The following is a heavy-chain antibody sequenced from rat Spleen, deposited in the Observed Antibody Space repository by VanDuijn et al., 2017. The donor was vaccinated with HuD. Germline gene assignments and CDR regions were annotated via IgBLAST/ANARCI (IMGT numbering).Heavy chain of an antibody. CDR1: GFTFSNFG. CDR2: ISVSGGST. Sequence: EVQLVESGGDLVQPGRSLKLSCAASGFTFSNFGMHWIRQAPTKGLEWVASISVSGGSTYYRDSVKGRFTLSRENSKSTLYLQMDSLRSEDTATYYCAAAGTRVSRFAYWGQGTLVTVSS. J-gene: IGHJ3*01. V-gene: IGHV5-19*01. D-gene: IGHD1-4*01. CDR3: AAAGTRVSRFAY.